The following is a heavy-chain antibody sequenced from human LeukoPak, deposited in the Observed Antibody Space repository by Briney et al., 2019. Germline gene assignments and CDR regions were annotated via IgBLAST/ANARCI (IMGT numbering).Heavy chain of an antibody. CDR2: IYYSGST. J-gene: IGHJ3*02. V-gene: IGHV4-30-4*08. CDR1: GGSFSGYY. D-gene: IGHD3-22*01. Sequence: SETLSLTCAVYGGSFSGYYWSWIRQPPGKGLEWIGYIYYSGSTYYNPSLKSRVTISVDTSKNQFSLKLSSVTAADTAVYYCASYDSSGYYGSFDAFDIWGQGTMVTVSS. CDR3: ASYDSSGYYGSFDAFDI.